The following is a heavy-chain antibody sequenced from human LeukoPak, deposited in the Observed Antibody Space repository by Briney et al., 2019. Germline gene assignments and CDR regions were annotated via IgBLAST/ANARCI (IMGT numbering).Heavy chain of an antibody. CDR1: GFTFSSYS. J-gene: IGHJ4*02. D-gene: IGHD6-19*01. CDR2: LSSSNTYI. V-gene: IGHV3-21*01. Sequence: GGSLRLSCAAFGFTFSSYSMNWVRQAPGKGLEWVSSLSSSNTYIYYADSVKGRFTISRDNAKNSLYLQMNSLRAEDTAVYYCAREKIAVAPIDYWGQGTLVTVSS. CDR3: AREKIAVAPIDY.